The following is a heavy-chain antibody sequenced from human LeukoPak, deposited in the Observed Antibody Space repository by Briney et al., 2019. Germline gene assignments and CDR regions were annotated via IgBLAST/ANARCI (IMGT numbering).Heavy chain of an antibody. V-gene: IGHV3-9*01. CDR2: ISWNSGSI. CDR1: GFTFDDYA. D-gene: IGHD3-3*01. J-gene: IGHJ4*02. Sequence: PGRSLRLSCAASGFTFDDYAMHWVRQAPGKGLEWVSGISWNSGSIGYADSVKGRFTISRDNSKNTLYLQMNSLRAEDTAVYYCAKVPYDFWSGYYGAFDYWGQGTLVTVSS. CDR3: AKVPYDFWSGYYGAFDY.